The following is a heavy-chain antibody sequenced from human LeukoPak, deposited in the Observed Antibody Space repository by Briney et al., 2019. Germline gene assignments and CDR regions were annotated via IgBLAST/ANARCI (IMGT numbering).Heavy chain of an antibody. CDR1: GFIFSTYA. V-gene: IGHV3-30-3*01. J-gene: IGHJ4*02. Sequence: GRSLRLSCAASGFIFSTYAMHWVRQAPGQGLEWVAVISYDGSNKYYADSVKGRFTISRDNSKNTLYLQMNSLRAEDTAVYYCARGLAAAGIKGPDYWGQGTLVTVSS. CDR2: ISYDGSNK. D-gene: IGHD6-13*01. CDR3: ARGLAAAGIKGPDY.